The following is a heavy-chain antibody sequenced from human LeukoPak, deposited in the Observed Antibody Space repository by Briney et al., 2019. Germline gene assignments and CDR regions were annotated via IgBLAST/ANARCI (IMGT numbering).Heavy chain of an antibody. V-gene: IGHV1-46*01. D-gene: IGHD6-19*01. Sequence: ASVKVSCKASGYTFTSYYMHWVRQAPGQGLEWMGIINPSGGSTSYAQKFQGRVTMTRDTSTSTVYMELSSLRSEDTAVYYCASEWSSGWSYYYGMDVWGQGTTVTVSS. J-gene: IGHJ6*02. CDR2: INPSGGST. CDR1: GYTFTSYY. CDR3: ASEWSSGWSYYYGMDV.